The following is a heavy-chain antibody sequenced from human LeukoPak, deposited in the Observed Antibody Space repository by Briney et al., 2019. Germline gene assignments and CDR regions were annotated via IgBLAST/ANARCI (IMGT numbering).Heavy chain of an antibody. CDR2: IYYSGST. V-gene: IGHV4-39*07. Sequence: PSETLSLTCTVSGGSISSSSYYWGWIRQPPGKGPEWIGSIYYSGSTYYNPSLKSRVTISVDTSKNQFSLKLSSVTAADTAVYYCARSGDGYNYGYWGQGTLVTVSS. J-gene: IGHJ4*02. CDR3: ARSGDGYNYGY. D-gene: IGHD5-24*01. CDR1: GGSISSSSYY.